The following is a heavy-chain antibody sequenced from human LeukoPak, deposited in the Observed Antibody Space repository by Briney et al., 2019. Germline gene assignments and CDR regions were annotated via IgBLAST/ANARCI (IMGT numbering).Heavy chain of an antibody. D-gene: IGHD4-17*01. CDR1: GYTFSNYL. Sequence: GESLKISCKGSGYTFSNYLIGWVRQMPGKGLDYMGLIYPGDSETRYSPSFQGQVAISADKSTSTTYLQWSSLMASDTAIYYCARFLYGVHSHYFDYWGQGTPVTVSS. CDR3: ARFLYGVHSHYFDY. CDR2: IYPGDSET. V-gene: IGHV5-51*01. J-gene: IGHJ4*01.